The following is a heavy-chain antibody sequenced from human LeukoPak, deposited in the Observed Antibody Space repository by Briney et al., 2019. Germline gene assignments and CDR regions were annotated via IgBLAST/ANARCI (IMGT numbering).Heavy chain of an antibody. CDR3: TRGYYHFDY. CDR1: GYSFTSYW. V-gene: IGHV5-51*01. Sequence: GESLKISCQGSGYSFTSYWIGWVRQMPGEGLEWMGIIYPADSHPRYSPSFQGQVSISVDKSISTAYLQWSSLKASDTAMYYCTRGYYHFDYWGQGTLVTVSS. CDR2: IYPADSHP. J-gene: IGHJ4*02. D-gene: IGHD3-22*01.